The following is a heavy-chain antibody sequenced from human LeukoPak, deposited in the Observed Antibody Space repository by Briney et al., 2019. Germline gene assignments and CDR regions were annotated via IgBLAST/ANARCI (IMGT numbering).Heavy chain of an antibody. D-gene: IGHD5-12*01. V-gene: IGHV3-66*01. CDR3: ARARGYGGAFDY. J-gene: IGHJ4*02. CDR2: IYSGGNT. Sequence: GSLRLSCAASGFTFSSYGMHWVRQAPGKGLEWVSLIYSGGNTYYADSVKGRFTISRDNSKNTLYLQMNSLRAEDTSVYYCARARGYGGAFDYWGQGTLVTVSS. CDR1: GFTFSSYG.